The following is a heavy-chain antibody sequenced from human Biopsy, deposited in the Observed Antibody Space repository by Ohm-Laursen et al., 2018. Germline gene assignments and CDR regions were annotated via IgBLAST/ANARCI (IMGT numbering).Heavy chain of an antibody. V-gene: IGHV3-9*01. CDR3: ARDRGGARYGMDV. J-gene: IGHJ6*02. Sequence: SLRLSCSASGFTFDDYGMHWVRQPPGKGLEWVSGIRRNSAIIDYADSVRGRFTISRDNARRFLFLQMNNLKSEDTAFYYCARDRGGARYGMDVRGQGTTVTVSS. D-gene: IGHD1-26*01. CDR2: IRRNSAII. CDR1: GFTFDDYG.